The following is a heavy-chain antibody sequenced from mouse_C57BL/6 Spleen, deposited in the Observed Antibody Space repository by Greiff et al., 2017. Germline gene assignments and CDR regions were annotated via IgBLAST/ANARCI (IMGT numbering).Heavy chain of an antibody. V-gene: IGHV1-20*01. CDR1: GYSFTGYF. Sequence: VQLQQSGPELVKPGASVKLSCKASGYSFTGYFMNWVMQSHGQSLEWIGRINPYNGDTFYNQKFKGKATLTVDKSSSTAHMELRSRTSEDSAVYYFASKGAGYGFAYWGQWTLVTVSA. CDR2: INPYNGDT. D-gene: IGHD2-2*01. CDR3: ASKGAGYGFAY. J-gene: IGHJ3*01.